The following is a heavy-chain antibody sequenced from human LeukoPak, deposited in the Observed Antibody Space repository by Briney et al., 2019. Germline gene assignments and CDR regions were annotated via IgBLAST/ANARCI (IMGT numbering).Heavy chain of an antibody. CDR1: GGSISSSNW. CDR2: IYHSGST. CDR3: ARATKYSSGWYAEYYFDY. V-gene: IGHV4-4*02. J-gene: IGHJ4*02. Sequence: SGTLSLTCAVSGGSISSSNWWSWVRQPPGKGLEWIGEIYHSGSTNYNPSLKSRVTISVDKSKNQFSLKLSSVTAADTAVYYCARATKYSSGWYAEYYFDYWGQGTLVTVSS. D-gene: IGHD6-19*01.